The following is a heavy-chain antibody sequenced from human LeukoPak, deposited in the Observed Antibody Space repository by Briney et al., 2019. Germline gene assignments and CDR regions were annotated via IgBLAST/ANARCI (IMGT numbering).Heavy chain of an antibody. CDR1: GGSISSGSYY. D-gene: IGHD6-13*01. CDR3: ARDNYSSSWYHYLDY. V-gene: IGHV4-61*02. CDR2: IYTSGST. J-gene: IGHJ4*02. Sequence: SETLSLTCTVSGGSISSGSYYWSWIRQPAGKGLEWIGRIYTSGSTNYNPSLKSRVTISVDTSKNQFSLKLSSVTAADTAVYYCARDNYSSSWYHYLDYWGQGTLVTVSS.